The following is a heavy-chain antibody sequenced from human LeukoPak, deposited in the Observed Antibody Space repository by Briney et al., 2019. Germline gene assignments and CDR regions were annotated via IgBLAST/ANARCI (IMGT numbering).Heavy chain of an antibody. J-gene: IGHJ4*02. CDR2: ISGSGGST. V-gene: IGHV3-23*01. Sequence: GGSLRLSCAASGFTFSSYAMSWVRQAPGQGLEWVSAISGSGGSTYYADSVEGRFTISRDNSKNTLYLQMNSLRAEDTAVYYCAKETNYDFWSGYAIGDWGQGTLVTVSS. CDR1: GFTFSSYA. D-gene: IGHD3-3*01. CDR3: AKETNYDFWSGYAIGD.